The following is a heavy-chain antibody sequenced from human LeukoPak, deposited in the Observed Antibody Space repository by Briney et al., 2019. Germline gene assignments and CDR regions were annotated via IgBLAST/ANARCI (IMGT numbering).Heavy chain of an antibody. CDR3: ARDGGHSSGWYGLHPGPFDY. CDR2: INSDGRIT. V-gene: IGHV3-74*01. Sequence: PGGSLRLSCAASGFTFSDYWMHWVRQAPGKGLVGVSRINSDGRITSYADSVKGRFTISRDNSKNTLYLQMNSLRAEDTAVYYCARDGGHSSGWYGLHPGPFDYWGQGTLVTVSS. J-gene: IGHJ4*02. CDR1: GFTFSDYW. D-gene: IGHD6-19*01.